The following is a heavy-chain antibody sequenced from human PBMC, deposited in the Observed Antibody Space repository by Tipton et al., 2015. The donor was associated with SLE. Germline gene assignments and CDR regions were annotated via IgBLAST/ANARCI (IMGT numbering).Heavy chain of an antibody. D-gene: IGHD3-3*01. CDR1: GFKFSDYY. CDR3: AKDHRAADSDFWSGYYFDY. Sequence: SLRLSCTTSGFKFSDYYMSWIRQAPGKGLEWVSGISGSSTYNADSVMGRFTITRDTSKNTVYLQMNSLRAEDTAVYYCAKDHRAADSDFWSGYYFDYWGQGTPVTVSS. V-gene: IGHV3-23*01. CDR2: ISGSST. J-gene: IGHJ4*02.